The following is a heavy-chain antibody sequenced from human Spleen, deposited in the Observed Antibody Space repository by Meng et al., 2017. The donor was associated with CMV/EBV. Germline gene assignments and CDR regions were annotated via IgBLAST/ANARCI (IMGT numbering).Heavy chain of an antibody. D-gene: IGHD4-11*01. J-gene: IGHJ6*02. V-gene: IGHV4-59*01. Sequence: SQTLSLTCAVYGGSFSGYYWSWNRQPPGKGLEWIGYIYYSGSTNYNPSLKSRVTISVDTSKNQFSLKLSSVTAADTAVYYCARAHLQYRYYYYGMDVWGQGTTVTVSS. CDR2: IYYSGST. CDR1: GGSFSGYY. CDR3: ARAHLQYRYYYYGMDV.